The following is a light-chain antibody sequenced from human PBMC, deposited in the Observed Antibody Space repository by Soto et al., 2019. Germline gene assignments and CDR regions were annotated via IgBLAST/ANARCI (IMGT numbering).Light chain of an antibody. V-gene: IGLV2-23*01. J-gene: IGLJ3*02. CDR2: EGT. CDR3: CSSARSRILSWV. Sequence: QSALTQPASVSGAPGQSINISCTGTSSDVGGYDRVSWYQQHPGKAPELLIYEGTKRPSGISKRLSGSKSGNTASLTISGLQAEDEADYYCCSSARSRILSWVFGGGTKVTVL. CDR1: SSDVGGYDR.